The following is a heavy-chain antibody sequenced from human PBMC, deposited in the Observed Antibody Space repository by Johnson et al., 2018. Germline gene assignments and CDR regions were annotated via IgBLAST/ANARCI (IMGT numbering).Heavy chain of an antibody. Sequence: VQLVESGGGLVQPGGSLRLSCAASGLTFSSYAMSWVRQAPGKGLEWVSAISWNSGSIGYADSVKGRFTISRDNAKNSLYLQMNSLRAEDTAFYYFAGDCRRITMVRGAEYFQHWGQGTLVTVAA. J-gene: IGHJ1*01. CDR2: ISWNSGSI. D-gene: IGHD3-10*01. CDR3: AGDCRRITMVRGAEYFQH. CDR1: GLTFSSYA. V-gene: IGHV3-9*01.